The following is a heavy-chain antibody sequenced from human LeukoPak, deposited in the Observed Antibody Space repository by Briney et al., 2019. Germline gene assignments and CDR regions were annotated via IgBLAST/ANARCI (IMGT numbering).Heavy chain of an antibody. Sequence: SETLSLTCAVYGGSFSGYYWSWIRQPPGKGLEWIGEINHSGSTNYSPSLKSRVTISVDTSKNQFSLKLSSVTAADTAVYYCARGLASRDSIPEYFQHWGQGTLVTVSS. CDR2: INHSGST. J-gene: IGHJ1*01. CDR3: ARGLASRDSIPEYFQH. D-gene: IGHD4-11*01. CDR1: GGSFSGYY. V-gene: IGHV4-34*01.